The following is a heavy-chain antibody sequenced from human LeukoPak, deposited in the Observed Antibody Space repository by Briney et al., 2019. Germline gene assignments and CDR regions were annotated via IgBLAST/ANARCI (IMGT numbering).Heavy chain of an antibody. CDR3: AKENAWGIAAGSMDV. V-gene: IGHV3-21*04. J-gene: IGHJ6*03. Sequence: GGSLRLSCAASGFTFSSYSMNWVRRAPGKGLEWVSSISSSSSNIYYVDSVKGRFTISRDNAKNSLYLQMNSLRAEDMALYYCAKENAWGIAAGSMDVWGKGTTVTVSS. D-gene: IGHD6-13*01. CDR2: ISSSSSNI. CDR1: GFTFSSYS.